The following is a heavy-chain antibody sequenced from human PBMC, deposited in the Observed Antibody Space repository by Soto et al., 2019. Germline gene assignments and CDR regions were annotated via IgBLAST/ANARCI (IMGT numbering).Heavy chain of an antibody. J-gene: IGHJ6*02. CDR3: AKDPTPLYSDYYYYHMDV. V-gene: IGHV1-69*06. D-gene: IGHD4-4*01. CDR1: GGTFSSYA. Sequence: GASVKVSCKASGGTFSSYAISWVRQAPGQGLEWMGGIIPVVGTANYSQKFQGRVTITAATSTSTAYMELSSLRSEDTGVYYCAKDPTPLYSDYYYYHMDVWGQGTTVTVSS. CDR2: IIPVVGTA.